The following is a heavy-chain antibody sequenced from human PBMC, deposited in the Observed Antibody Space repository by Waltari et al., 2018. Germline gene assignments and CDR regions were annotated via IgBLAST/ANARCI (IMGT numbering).Heavy chain of an antibody. CDR1: GFTFSSYA. Sequence: QVQLVESGGGVVQPGRSLRLSCAASGFTFSSYAMHWVRQAPGKGLEWVAVISYDGSNKYYADSVKGRFTISRDNSKNTLYLQMNSLRAEDTAVYYCARDSKDGYNEDDAFDIWGQGTMVTVSS. V-gene: IGHV3-30-3*01. J-gene: IGHJ3*02. CDR2: ISYDGSNK. D-gene: IGHD5-12*01. CDR3: ARDSKDGYNEDDAFDI.